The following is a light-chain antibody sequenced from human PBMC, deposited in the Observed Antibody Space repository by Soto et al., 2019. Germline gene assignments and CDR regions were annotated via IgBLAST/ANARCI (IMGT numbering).Light chain of an antibody. CDR2: DAS. Sequence: EIVLTQSPATLSLSPGDRATLSCRASQSIGTYLAWYQQKPGQAPSLLIYDASNRATSIPARFSGSGSGTDFTLTISSLEPEDFAVYFCQHRSNSPPTWTFGQGTKVEIK. V-gene: IGKV3-11*01. CDR3: QHRSNSPPTWT. CDR1: QSIGTY. J-gene: IGKJ1*01.